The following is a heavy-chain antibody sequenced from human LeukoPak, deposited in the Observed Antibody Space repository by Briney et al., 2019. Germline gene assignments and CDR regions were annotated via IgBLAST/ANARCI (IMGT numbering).Heavy chain of an antibody. CDR3: ATVVFTVRGSWFDP. J-gene: IGHJ5*02. Sequence: ASVKVSCKVSGYTLTELSMHWVRQAPGKGLEWMGGFDPEDGETIYAQKFQGRVTMTEDTSTDTAYMEPSSLRSEDTAVYYCATVVFTVRGSWFDPWGQGTLVTVSS. CDR2: FDPEDGET. V-gene: IGHV1-24*01. D-gene: IGHD3-10*01. CDR1: GYTLTELS.